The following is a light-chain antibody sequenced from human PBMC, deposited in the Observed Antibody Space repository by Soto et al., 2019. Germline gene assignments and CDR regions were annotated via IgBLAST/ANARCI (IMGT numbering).Light chain of an antibody. J-gene: IGKJ1*01. CDR3: QQYGNEPIT. CDR1: QSVRSN. V-gene: IGKV3-20*01. CDR2: RAS. Sequence: EIVMTQSPGTLSLSPGERATLSCRASQSVRSNLAWYQQKPGKAPRLLIYRASSRATGIPERFSGSGSGTDFTLSISRLEVEDFEVYHCQQYGNEPITFGQGTKVDIK.